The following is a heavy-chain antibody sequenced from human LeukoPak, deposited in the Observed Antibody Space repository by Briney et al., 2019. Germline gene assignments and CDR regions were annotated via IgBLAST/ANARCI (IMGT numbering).Heavy chain of an antibody. CDR2: ISSSSSHM. J-gene: IGHJ4*02. V-gene: IGHV3-21*01. Sequence: GGSLRLSCAASGFTFNSYSMYWVRQAPGKGLEWVSSISSSSSHMFYADSVKGRFTISRDNAKNSLYLQMNSLRAEDTAVYYCARVTEAPYYFDYWGQGTLVTVSS. CDR1: GFTFNSYS. CDR3: ARVTEAPYYFDY.